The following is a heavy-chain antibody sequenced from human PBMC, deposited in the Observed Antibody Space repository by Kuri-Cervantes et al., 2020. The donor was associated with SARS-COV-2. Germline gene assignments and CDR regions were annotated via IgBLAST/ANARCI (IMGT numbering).Heavy chain of an antibody. CDR3: ARLTFSGFDP. CDR2: IYYTGST. CDR1: GGSISSYY. V-gene: IGHV4-59*04. D-gene: IGHD3-10*01. Sequence: GSLRLSCTVSGGSISSYYWSWIRQPPGKGLEWIGSIYYTGSTYYSSSLKSRVTMSVDTSEDQFSLKLTSVTAADTAVYYCARLTFSGFDPWGQGTLVTVSS. J-gene: IGHJ5*02.